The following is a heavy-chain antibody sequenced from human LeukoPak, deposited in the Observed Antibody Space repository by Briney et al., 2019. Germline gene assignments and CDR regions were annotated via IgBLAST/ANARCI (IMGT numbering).Heavy chain of an antibody. D-gene: IGHD3-22*01. CDR3: ARDLSDSSGFY. J-gene: IGHJ4*02. CDR1: GFTFSSYE. V-gene: IGHV3-48*03. CDR2: ISSRGSTI. Sequence: GGSLRLSCATSGFTFSSYEMNWVRQAPGKGLEWVSYISSRGSTIYYADSVKGRFTISRDNAKNSLYLQMNSLRAEDTAVYYCARDLSDSSGFYWGQGTLVTVSS.